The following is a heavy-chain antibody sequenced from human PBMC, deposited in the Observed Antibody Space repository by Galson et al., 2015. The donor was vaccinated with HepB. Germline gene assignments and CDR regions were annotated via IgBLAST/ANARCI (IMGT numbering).Heavy chain of an antibody. V-gene: IGHV6-1*01. Sequence: CAISGDSVSSNSAAWNWIRQSPSRGLEWLGRTYYRSKWYNDYAVSVKSRITINPDTSKNQFSLQLNSVTPEDTAVYYCARDLNSSSWYGLYYYYYGMDVWGQGTTVTVSS. D-gene: IGHD6-13*01. CDR3: ARDLNSSSWYGLYYYYYGMDV. CDR2: TYYRSKWYN. CDR1: GDSVSSNSAA. J-gene: IGHJ6*02.